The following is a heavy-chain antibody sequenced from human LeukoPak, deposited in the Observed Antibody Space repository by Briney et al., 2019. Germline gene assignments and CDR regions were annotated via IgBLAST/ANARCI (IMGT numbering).Heavy chain of an antibody. Sequence: GASVKVSCKASGYTFTSYYMHWVRQAPGQGLEWMGISNPSGGSTSYAQKFQGRVTMTRDTSTSTVYMELSSPRSEDTAVYYCARGGTRIAVAGNRAPFDLWGRGTLVTVSS. CDR3: ARGGTRIAVAGNRAPFDL. D-gene: IGHD6-19*01. J-gene: IGHJ2*01. CDR2: SNPSGGST. CDR1: GYTFTSYY. V-gene: IGHV1-46*01.